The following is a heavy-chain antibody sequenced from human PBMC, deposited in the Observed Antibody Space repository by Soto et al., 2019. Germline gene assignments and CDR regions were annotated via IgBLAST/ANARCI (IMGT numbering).Heavy chain of an antibody. D-gene: IGHD3-22*01. V-gene: IGHV1-69*13. CDR2: IIPIFGTA. CDR3: ARAYYDSSGYYSDY. CDR1: GGTFSSYA. J-gene: IGHJ4*02. Sequence: ASVTVSCKASGGTFSSYAISWVRQALGQGLEWMGGIIPIFGTANYAQKFQGRVTITADESTSTAYMELSSLRSEDTAVYYCARAYYDSSGYYSDYWGQGTLVTVSS.